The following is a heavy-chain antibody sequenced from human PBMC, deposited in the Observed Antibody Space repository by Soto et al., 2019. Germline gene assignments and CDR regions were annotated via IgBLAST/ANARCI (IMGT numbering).Heavy chain of an antibody. V-gene: IGHV4-30-2*01. CDR1: GGSVSSGDYS. J-gene: IGHJ6*02. CDR3: ARDFGPYGMDV. CDR2: IFQTGST. Sequence: TMYITCAVSGGSVSSGDYSWSWIRQPPGKGLEWIGYIFQTGSTYYKSSLKSRVTISVDRSKNQFSLKLRSVTAADTAVYYCARDFGPYGMDVWGQGTTVTVSS. D-gene: IGHD3-10*01.